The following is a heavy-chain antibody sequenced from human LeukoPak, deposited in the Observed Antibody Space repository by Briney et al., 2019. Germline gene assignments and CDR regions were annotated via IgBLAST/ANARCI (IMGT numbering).Heavy chain of an antibody. CDR3: ASATHLYYDILTGYYLGSAFDI. J-gene: IGHJ3*02. CDR2: ISSSSSYI. CDR1: GFTFSSYS. V-gene: IGHV3-21*01. Sequence: GGSLRLSCAASGFTFSSYSMNWVRQAPGKGLEWVSSISSSSSYIYYADSVRGRFTISRDNAKNSLYLQMNSLRAEDTAVYYCASATHLYYDILTGYYLGSAFDIWGQGTMVTVSS. D-gene: IGHD3-9*01.